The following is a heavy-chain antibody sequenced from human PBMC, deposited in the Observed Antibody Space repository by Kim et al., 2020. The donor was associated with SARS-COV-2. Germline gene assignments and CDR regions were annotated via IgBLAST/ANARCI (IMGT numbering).Heavy chain of an antibody. D-gene: IGHD1-26*01. CDR3: ARSKGAYSGSYE. V-gene: IGHV4-4*09. J-gene: IGHJ4*02. Sequence: NYNPSLKSRVTISVDTSKNQFSLKLSSVTAADTAVYYCARSKGAYSGSYEWGQGTLVTVSS.